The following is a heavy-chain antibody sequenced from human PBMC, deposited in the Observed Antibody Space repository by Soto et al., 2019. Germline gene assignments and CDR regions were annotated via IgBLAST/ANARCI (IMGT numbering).Heavy chain of an antibody. V-gene: IGHV4-59*08. CDR3: ARRGDVVVPAARGLYYYYYMDV. CDR2: IYYSGST. Sequence: SETLSLTCTVSGGSISSYYWSWIRQPPGKGLEWIGYIYYSGSTNYNPSLKSRVTISVDTSKNQFSLKLSSVTAADTAVYYCARRGDVVVPAARGLYYYYYMDVWGKGTTVTVSS. D-gene: IGHD2-2*01. CDR1: GGSISSYY. J-gene: IGHJ6*03.